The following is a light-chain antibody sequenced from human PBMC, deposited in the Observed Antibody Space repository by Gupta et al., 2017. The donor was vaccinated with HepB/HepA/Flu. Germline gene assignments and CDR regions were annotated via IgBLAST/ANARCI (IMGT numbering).Light chain of an antibody. Sequence: EIVLTQSPGTLSLSAGERATLSCRASQSVSSSYLAWYQQKPGQSPRLLIYGASSRATGITDRFSGSGSGTDFTLTISRLEPEDFAVYYCQQYVTSPLTFGGGTKVEIK. CDR1: QSVSSSY. CDR2: GAS. V-gene: IGKV3-20*01. CDR3: QQYVTSPLT. J-gene: IGKJ4*01.